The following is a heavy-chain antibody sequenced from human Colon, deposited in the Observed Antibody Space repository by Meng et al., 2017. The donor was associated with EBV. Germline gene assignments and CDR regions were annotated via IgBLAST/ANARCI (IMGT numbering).Heavy chain of an antibody. Sequence: VRRQDAGPVLVQPSATCALTCGVSVVSISSNIQWTWVGQPPGKGLEWIGDIDDSGSTNYNPSLNSRISISLDKSKNHFSLKVNSVTAADTAVYYCARGKQDAWELLAYWGQGTLVTVSS. D-gene: IGHD1-26*01. J-gene: IGHJ4*02. CDR3: ARGKQDAWELLAY. CDR1: VVSISSNIQ. CDR2: IDDSGST. V-gene: IGHV4-4*02.